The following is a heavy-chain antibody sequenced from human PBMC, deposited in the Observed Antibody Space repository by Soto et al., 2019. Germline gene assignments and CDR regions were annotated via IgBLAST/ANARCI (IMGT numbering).Heavy chain of an antibody. CDR2: INHSGST. CDR3: AIGTTVTTRWFDP. CDR1: GGSFSGYY. J-gene: IGHJ5*02. D-gene: IGHD4-17*01. Sequence: QVQLQQWGAGLLKPSETLSLTCAVYGGSFSGYYWSWIRQPPGKGLEWIGEINHSGSTNYNPSLKRRVTISVDTSKNQSALKLISVTAADTAVYYCAIGTTVTTRWFDPWGQGTLGTVSS. V-gene: IGHV4-34*01.